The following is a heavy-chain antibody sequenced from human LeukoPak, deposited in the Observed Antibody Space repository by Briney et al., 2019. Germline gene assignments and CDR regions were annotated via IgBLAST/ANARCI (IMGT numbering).Heavy chain of an antibody. CDR1: GFTFSGHA. CDR3: AKGIRYFHWLVDGY. Sequence: SGGSLRLSCAASGFTFSGHAMHWVRQAPDKGLEWVAFISFYENNNYYADHVKGRFAIYRDNSKNTLSLQMNSLRPEDTSFYYCAKGIRYFHWLVDGYWGQGTLVTVSS. J-gene: IGHJ4*02. D-gene: IGHD3-9*01. V-gene: IGHV3-30*09. CDR2: ISFYENNN.